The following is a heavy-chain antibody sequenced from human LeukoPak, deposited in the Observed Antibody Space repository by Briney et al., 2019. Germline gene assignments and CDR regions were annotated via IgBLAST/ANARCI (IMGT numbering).Heavy chain of an antibody. Sequence: GESLKISCMGSGYSFTSYWISWVRQMPGKGLEWMGRIDPSDSYTNYSPSFQGHVTISADKSISTAYLQWSSLKASDTAMYYCASGRKDWFDPWGQGTLVTVSS. CDR1: GYSFTSYW. J-gene: IGHJ5*02. V-gene: IGHV5-10-1*01. D-gene: IGHD2-15*01. CDR3: ASGRKDWFDP. CDR2: IDPSDSYT.